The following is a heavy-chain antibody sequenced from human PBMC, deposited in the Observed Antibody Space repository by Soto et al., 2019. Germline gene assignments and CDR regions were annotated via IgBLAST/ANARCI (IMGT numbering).Heavy chain of an antibody. CDR2: MNPNSGNT. Sequence: ASVKVSCKASGYTFTSYDINWVRQATGQGLEWMGWMNPNSGNTGYAQKFQGRVTMTRNTSISTAYMELSSLRSEDTAVYYCARGHFAEQWLAYYYYYGMDVWGQGTTVTSP. J-gene: IGHJ6*02. CDR3: ARGHFAEQWLAYYYYYGMDV. D-gene: IGHD6-19*01. V-gene: IGHV1-8*01. CDR1: GYTFTSYD.